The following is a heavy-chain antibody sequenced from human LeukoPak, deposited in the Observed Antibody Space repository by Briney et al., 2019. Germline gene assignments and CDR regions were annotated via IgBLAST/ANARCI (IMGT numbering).Heavy chain of an antibody. CDR1: GFTFTTYW. CDR2: IKQDGSEK. Sequence: GGSLRLSCTASGFTFTTYWMSWVRQTPGKGLEWVANIKQDGSEKYYVDSVKGRFTISRDNVENSLYLQMNDLRGEDTAVYYCARIGLGRDAYHSFDYWGQGTMVPVSS. V-gene: IGHV3-7*01. CDR3: ARIGLGRDAYHSFDY. J-gene: IGHJ4*02. D-gene: IGHD5-24*01.